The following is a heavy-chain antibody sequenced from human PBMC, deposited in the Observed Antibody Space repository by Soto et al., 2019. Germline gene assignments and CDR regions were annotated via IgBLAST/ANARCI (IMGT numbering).Heavy chain of an antibody. J-gene: IGHJ4*02. Sequence: EASVKVSCKASGGTFSSYAISWVRQAPGQGLEWMGGIIPIFGTANYAQKFQGRVTITADESTSTAYMELSSLRSEDTAVYYCARGPYYYDSSGYPDPPYYFDYWGQGTLVTVSS. CDR1: GGTFSSYA. D-gene: IGHD3-22*01. CDR2: IIPIFGTA. V-gene: IGHV1-69*13. CDR3: ARGPYYYDSSGYPDPPYYFDY.